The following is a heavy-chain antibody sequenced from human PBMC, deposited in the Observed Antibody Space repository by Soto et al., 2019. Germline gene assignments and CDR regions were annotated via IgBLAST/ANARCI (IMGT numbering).Heavy chain of an antibody. Sequence: ASVKVSCKASGYTFTSYGISWVRQAPGQGLEWMGWISAYNGNTNYAQKLQGRVTMTTDTSTSTAYMELRSLRSDDTAVYYCARDQVVAGYYYYYMDVCGKGTTVTVSS. V-gene: IGHV1-18*01. CDR1: GYTFTSYG. CDR2: ISAYNGNT. J-gene: IGHJ6*03. D-gene: IGHD6-19*01. CDR3: ARDQVVAGYYYYYMDV.